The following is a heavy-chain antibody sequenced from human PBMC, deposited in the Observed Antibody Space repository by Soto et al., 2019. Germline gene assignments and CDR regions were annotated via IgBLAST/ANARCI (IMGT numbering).Heavy chain of an antibody. CDR2: ISNSATII. Sequence: QVQLVESGGGLVKPGGSLRLSCAASGFTFSDYYMIWIRQAPGKGLEWVSYISNSATIIYYADSVKGRFTISRDNAKNSLYLQVSSLRAEDTAVYYCARPGSGWYWDWYFDLWGRGTRVTVSS. CDR3: ARPGSGWYWDWYFDL. CDR1: GFTFSDYY. V-gene: IGHV3-11*01. J-gene: IGHJ2*01. D-gene: IGHD6-19*01.